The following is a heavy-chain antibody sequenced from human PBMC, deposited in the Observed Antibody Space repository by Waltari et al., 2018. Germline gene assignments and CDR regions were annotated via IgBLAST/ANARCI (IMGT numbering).Heavy chain of an antibody. CDR1: GASISSPHFF. D-gene: IGHD3-10*01. J-gene: IGHJ4*02. CDR3: ATTVPAGGSSFDY. CDR2: IYYTENR. V-gene: IGHV4-39*07. Sequence: HLQLQVSGPGLVKPSETLSLTCTVSGASISSPHFFWGWIRQSPGKGLGWIGTIYYTENRYDNPSLKSRLSISQDASKTQLSLKLNSATAADTAVYYCATTVPAGGSSFDYWTQGTLVTVSS.